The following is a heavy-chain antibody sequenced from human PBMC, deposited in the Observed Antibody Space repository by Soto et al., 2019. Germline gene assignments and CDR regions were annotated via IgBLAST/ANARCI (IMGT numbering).Heavy chain of an antibody. CDR2: ISYDGSNK. D-gene: IGHD4-4*01. V-gene: IGHV3-30-3*01. CDR1: GFTFSSYA. J-gene: IGHJ2*01. CDR3: ARDLLQYPSQNWYFDL. Sequence: QVQLVESGGGVVQPGRSLRLSCAASGFTFSSYAMHWVRQAPGKGLEWVAVISYDGSNKYYADSVKGRFTISRDNSKNTLYPQMNSLRAEDTAVYYCARDLLQYPSQNWYFDLWGRGTLVTVSS.